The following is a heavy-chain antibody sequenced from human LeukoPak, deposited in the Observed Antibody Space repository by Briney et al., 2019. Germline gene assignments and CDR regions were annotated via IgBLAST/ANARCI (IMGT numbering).Heavy chain of an antibody. CDR3: AKDVVGGNVVVVAATSNWFDP. J-gene: IGHJ5*02. CDR2: INSDGSST. CDR1: GFTFSSYW. V-gene: IGHV3-74*01. Sequence: GGSLRLSCAASGFTFSSYWMHWVRHAPGKGLVWVSRINSDGSSTSYADSVKGRFTISRDNAKNTLYLQMNSLRAEDTAVYYCAKDVVGGNVVVVAATSNWFDPWGQGTLVTVSS. D-gene: IGHD2-15*01.